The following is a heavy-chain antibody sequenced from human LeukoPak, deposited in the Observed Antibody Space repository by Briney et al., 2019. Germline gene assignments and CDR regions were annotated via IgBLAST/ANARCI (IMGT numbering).Heavy chain of an antibody. D-gene: IGHD2-2*01. CDR3: ARVSPIIVVVPAANIGFDP. Sequence: SETLSLTCTVSGGSISSYYWSWIRQPPGKGLEWIGYIYYSGSTNYNPSLKSRVTISVDTSKNQFSLKLSSVTAADTAVYYCARVSPIIVVVPAANIGFDPWGQGILVTVSS. CDR1: GGSISSYY. CDR2: IYYSGST. J-gene: IGHJ5*02. V-gene: IGHV4-59*01.